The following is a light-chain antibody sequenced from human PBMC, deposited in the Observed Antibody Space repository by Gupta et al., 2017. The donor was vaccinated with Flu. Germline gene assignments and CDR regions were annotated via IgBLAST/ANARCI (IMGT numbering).Light chain of an antibody. CDR2: DAS. Sequence: DIQMIQSPSSLSASVGDRVTITCHARQDISNYLNWYQQKPVKAPKLLIYDASNLEEGVPSRFSGSGSGTYFTITISSLQPDDIATYYCQQYDNLPYSFGQGTKLEIK. CDR3: QQYDNLPYS. CDR1: QDISNY. J-gene: IGKJ2*03. V-gene: IGKV1-33*01.